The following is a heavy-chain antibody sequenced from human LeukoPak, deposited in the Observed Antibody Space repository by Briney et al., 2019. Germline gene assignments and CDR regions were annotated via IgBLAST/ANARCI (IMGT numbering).Heavy chain of an antibody. Sequence: GASVKVSCKASGYTFISYYMHWVRQAPGQALEWMGAINPSGGSTSYAQKFQGRVTMTRDTSTSTVYMELSSLRSEDTAVYYCARGTGLGGDYVSNWGQGTLVTVSS. CDR1: GYTFISYY. D-gene: IGHD4-17*01. CDR3: ARGTGLGGDYVSN. CDR2: INPSGGST. V-gene: IGHV1-46*01. J-gene: IGHJ4*02.